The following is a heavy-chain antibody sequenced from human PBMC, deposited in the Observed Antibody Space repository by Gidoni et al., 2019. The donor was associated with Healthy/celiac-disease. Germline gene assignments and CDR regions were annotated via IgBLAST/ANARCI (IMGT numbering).Heavy chain of an antibody. D-gene: IGHD3-3*01. J-gene: IGHJ3*02. Sequence: QVQLQASGPGLVKPSPTLSLTCTVSGGSISSGSYYWSWIRQPAGKGLEWIGRIYTSGSTNYNPSLKSRVTISVDTSKNQFSLKLSSVTAADTAVYYCARVFWSGYSDAFDIWGQGTMVTVSS. V-gene: IGHV4-61*02. CDR1: GGSISSGSYY. CDR3: ARVFWSGYSDAFDI. CDR2: IYTSGST.